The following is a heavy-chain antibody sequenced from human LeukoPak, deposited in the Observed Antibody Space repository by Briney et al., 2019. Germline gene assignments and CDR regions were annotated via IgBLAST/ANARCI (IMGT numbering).Heavy chain of an antibody. Sequence: SETLSLTCAVYGGSFSGYYWSWIRQPPGKGLEWIGEINHSGSTNYNPSLKSRVTISVDTSKNQFSLKLSSVTAADTAVYYCARGIYDSSGYYSSYFDYWGQGTLVTVSS. V-gene: IGHV4-34*01. CDR3: ARGIYDSSGYYSSYFDY. J-gene: IGHJ4*02. CDR2: INHSGST. CDR1: GGSFSGYY. D-gene: IGHD3-22*01.